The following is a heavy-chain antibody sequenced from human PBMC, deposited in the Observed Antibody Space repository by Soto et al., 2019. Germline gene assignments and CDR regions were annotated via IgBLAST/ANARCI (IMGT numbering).Heavy chain of an antibody. CDR1: GFSLSSYA. V-gene: IGHV3-23*01. CDR2: ISGSGGST. Sequence: XGCLRLSCAASGFSLSSYAMSWVRQAPGKGLEWVSGISGSGGSTYYADSVKGRFTISRDNSKNTLYLQMNSLRAEDTAVYYCAKDRVTVVGYDAFDIWGQGTMVTVSS. CDR3: AKDRVTVVGYDAFDI. D-gene: IGHD6-19*01. J-gene: IGHJ3*02.